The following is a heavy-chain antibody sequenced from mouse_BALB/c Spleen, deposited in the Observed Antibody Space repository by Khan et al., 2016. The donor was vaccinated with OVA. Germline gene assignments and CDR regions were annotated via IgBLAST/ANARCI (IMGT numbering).Heavy chain of an antibody. D-gene: IGHD1-1*01. V-gene: IGHV5-17*02. CDR1: GFTFSSYG. Sequence: EVMLVESGGGLVQPGGSRKLSCAASGFTFSSYGMHWVRQAPEGGLEWVAYISGDSNTIYYADTVKGRFTISRDNPRNTLFLQMTSLMSEDTAMYYCATSYFYGYYFDYWGPGTTLTVSS. J-gene: IGHJ2*01. CDR3: ATSYFYGYYFDY. CDR2: ISGDSNTI.